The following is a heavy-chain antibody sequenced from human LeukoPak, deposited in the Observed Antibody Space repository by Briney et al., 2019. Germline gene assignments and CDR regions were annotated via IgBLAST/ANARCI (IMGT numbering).Heavy chain of an antibody. Sequence: PSETLSLTCAVYGGSFSGYYWSWIRQPPGKGLEWIGEINHSGSTNYNPSLKSRVTISVDTSKYQFSLKLSSVTAADTAVYYCARPRNWGPYDYWGQGTLVTVSS. J-gene: IGHJ4*02. D-gene: IGHD7-27*01. CDR2: INHSGST. CDR3: ARPRNWGPYDY. CDR1: GGSFSGYY. V-gene: IGHV4-34*01.